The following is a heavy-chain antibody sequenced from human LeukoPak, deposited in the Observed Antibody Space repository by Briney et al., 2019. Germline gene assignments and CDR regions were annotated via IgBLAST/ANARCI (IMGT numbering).Heavy chain of an antibody. J-gene: IGHJ4*02. CDR3: AKHGGSYTCYFDY. CDR1: GFTFSSYD. CDR2: ISRSGGIT. Sequence: GGSLSLPCAASGFTFSSYDLLGVTQAPGKGLEWVSAISRSGGITYYADSVKGRFTISRDNSKNTLYLQMHSLRADDTAVYYCAKHGGSYTCYFDYWGQGALVTVSS. D-gene: IGHD1-26*01. V-gene: IGHV3-23*01.